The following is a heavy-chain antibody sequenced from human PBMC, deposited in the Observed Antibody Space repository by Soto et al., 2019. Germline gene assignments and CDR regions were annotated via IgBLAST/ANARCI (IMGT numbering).Heavy chain of an antibody. CDR3: ARGRTIFGVVIRRSYYFDY. Sequence: SETLSLTCAVYGGSFSGYYWSWIRQPPGKGLEWIGEINHSGSTNYNPSLKSRVTISVDTSKNQFSLKLSSVTAADTAVYYCARGRTIFGVVIRRSYYFDYWGQGTLVTVSS. D-gene: IGHD3-3*01. CDR2: INHSGST. V-gene: IGHV4-34*01. CDR1: GGSFSGYY. J-gene: IGHJ4*02.